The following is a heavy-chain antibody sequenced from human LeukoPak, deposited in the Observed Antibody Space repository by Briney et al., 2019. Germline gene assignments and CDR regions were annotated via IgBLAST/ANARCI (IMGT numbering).Heavy chain of an antibody. CDR3: ARGYCSSGSCPFDY. CDR2: ISSSSSTI. CDR1: GFTFSSYS. D-gene: IGHD2-15*01. V-gene: IGHV3-48*01. J-gene: IGHJ4*02. Sequence: GGSLRLSCAASGFTFSSYSMNWVRQARGKGLEWLSYISSSSSTIYYADSVKGRSTISRDNGKNSLYLQMNSLRAEDTAVYYCARGYCSSGSCPFDYWGQGTLATVSS.